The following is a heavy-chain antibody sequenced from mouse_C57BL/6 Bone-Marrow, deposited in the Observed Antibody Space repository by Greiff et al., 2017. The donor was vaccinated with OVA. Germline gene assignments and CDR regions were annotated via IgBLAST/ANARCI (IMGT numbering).Heavy chain of an antibody. J-gene: IGHJ1*03. CDR3: AKHEWCNYWYFND. CDR1: EYEFPSHD. V-gene: IGHV5-2*03. D-gene: IGHD1-1*02. Sequence: EVKLMESGGGLVQPGESLKLSCESNEYEFPSHDMSWVRKTPEKRLELVAAINSDGGSTYYPDTMERRFIISRDNTKKNLYLQMSSLRSEDTAMYYCAKHEWCNYWYFNDWGTGTTVTVSS. CDR2: INSDGGST.